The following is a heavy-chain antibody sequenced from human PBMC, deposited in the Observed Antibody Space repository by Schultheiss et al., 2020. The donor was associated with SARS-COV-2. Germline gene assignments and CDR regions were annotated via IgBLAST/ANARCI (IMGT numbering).Heavy chain of an antibody. CDR2: IYTSGST. V-gene: IGHV4-4*07. CDR3: ARGYGNYGPGWFDP. D-gene: IGHD4-11*01. CDR1: GGSISSYY. J-gene: IGHJ5*02. Sequence: SETLSLTCTVSGGSISSYYWSWIRQPARKGLEWIGRIYTSGSTNYNPSLKSRVTISVDTSKNQFSLKLSSVTAADTAVYYCARGYGNYGPGWFDPWGQGTLVTVSS.